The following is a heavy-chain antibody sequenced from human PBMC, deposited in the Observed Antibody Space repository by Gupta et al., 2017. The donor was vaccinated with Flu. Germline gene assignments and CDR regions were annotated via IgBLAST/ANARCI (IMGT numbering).Heavy chain of an antibody. J-gene: IGHJ6*02. CDR1: GGSISSYY. CDR3: ARLEYSSSSFYYYGMDV. D-gene: IGHD6-6*01. CDR2: IYYSGST. Sequence: QVQLQASGPGLVKPSETLSLPCTVSGGSISSYYWLLIRQPPGKGLEWIGYIYYSGSTNYNPSLKSRVTISVDTSKNQFSLKLSSVTAADTAVDYCARLEYSSSSFYYYGMDVWGQGTTVTVSS. V-gene: IGHV4-59*08.